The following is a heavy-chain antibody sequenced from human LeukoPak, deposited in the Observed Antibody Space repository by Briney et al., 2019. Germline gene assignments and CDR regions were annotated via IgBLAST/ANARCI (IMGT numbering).Heavy chain of an antibody. CDR2: IYYSGST. D-gene: IGHD2-2*01. CDR3: ARVVCSSSSCEKRGAFDI. J-gene: IGHJ3*02. CDR1: GDSISNYY. Sequence: HPSETLSLTCTVSGDSISNYYWNWLRQPPGKGLEWIGYIYYSGSTNYNPSLQSRVTISVDTSKNQFSLKLNSVTAADTAVYYCARVVCSSSSCEKRGAFDIWGQGTVVTVSS. V-gene: IGHV4-59*01.